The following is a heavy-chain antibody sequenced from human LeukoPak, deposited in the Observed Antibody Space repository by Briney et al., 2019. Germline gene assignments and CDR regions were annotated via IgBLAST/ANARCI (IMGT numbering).Heavy chain of an antibody. V-gene: IGHV3-33*01. D-gene: IGHD6-13*01. Sequence: GRSLRLSCAASGFIFSSYGMHWVRQAPGKGLEWVAVIWYDGSNKYYADSVKGRFTISRDNSKNTLYLQMNSLRAEDTAVYYCASDLIAAAGTSWGQGTLLTVSS. CDR2: IWYDGSNK. CDR1: GFIFSSYG. J-gene: IGHJ5*02. CDR3: ASDLIAAAGTS.